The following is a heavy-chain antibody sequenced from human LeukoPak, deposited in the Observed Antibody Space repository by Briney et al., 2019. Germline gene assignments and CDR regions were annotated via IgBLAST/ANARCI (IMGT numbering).Heavy chain of an antibody. CDR1: GFTFSSYA. V-gene: IGHV3-23*01. CDR2: ISGSGGST. CDR3: ATLPFPGYYDSSGYYNGY. D-gene: IGHD3-22*01. Sequence: GGSLRLSCAASGFTFSSYAMSWVRKAPGKGLEWVSAISGSGGSTYYADSVKGRFTISRDNSKNTLYLQMNSLRAEDTAVYYCATLPFPGYYDSSGYYNGYWGQGTLVTVSS. J-gene: IGHJ4*02.